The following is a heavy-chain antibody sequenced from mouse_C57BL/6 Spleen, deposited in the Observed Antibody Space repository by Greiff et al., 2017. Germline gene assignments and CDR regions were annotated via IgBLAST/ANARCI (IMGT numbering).Heavy chain of an antibody. D-gene: IGHD1-1*01. V-gene: IGHV5-17*01. Sequence: EVKLVESGGGLVKPGGSLKLSCAASGFTFSDYGMHWVRQAPEKGLEWVAYISSGSSTIYYADTVKGRFTISRDNAKTTLFLQMNSLRSEDTAMYYCPRMADSYAPCVWGTGTTVTVSS. CDR3: PRMADSYAPCV. J-gene: IGHJ1*03. CDR2: ISSGSSTI. CDR1: GFTFSDYG.